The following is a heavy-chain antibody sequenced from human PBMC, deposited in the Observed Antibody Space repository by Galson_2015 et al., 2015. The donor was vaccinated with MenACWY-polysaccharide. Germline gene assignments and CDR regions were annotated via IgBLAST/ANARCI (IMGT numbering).Heavy chain of an antibody. CDR3: AAWRRTYYFDY. Sequence: LRLSCAASGFTFRNYGMYWVRQAPGQGLEWVTVISYDGSDKYYADSVRGRFTISRDNSKNTLYLQMNSLRAEDTAVYYCAAWRRTYYFDYWGQGTLVTVSS. CDR2: ISYDGSDK. D-gene: IGHD1-1*01. J-gene: IGHJ4*02. V-gene: IGHV3-30*03. CDR1: GFTFRNYG.